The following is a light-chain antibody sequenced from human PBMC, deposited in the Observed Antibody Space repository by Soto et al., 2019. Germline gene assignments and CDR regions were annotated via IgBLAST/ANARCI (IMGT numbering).Light chain of an antibody. J-gene: IGKJ2*01. Sequence: DIPMTQSPSSLSASLGDRVTITCRASQNINSHLNWYQQKPGKAPKVLIYAASRLQSGVPSRFSGSGSGTECTLTISSLEPEDFATYYCQQSHITSLFTFGKGTKLEIK. CDR2: AAS. CDR1: QNINSH. V-gene: IGKV1-39*01. CDR3: QQSHITSLFT.